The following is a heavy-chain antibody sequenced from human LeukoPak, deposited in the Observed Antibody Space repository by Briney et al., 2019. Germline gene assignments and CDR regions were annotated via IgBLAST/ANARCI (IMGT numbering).Heavy chain of an antibody. Sequence: PSQTLSLTCTVSGVSISSGSYYWSWLRQPAGKGLERIGRIYTSGSTNYNPSLKSRVTISVDTSKNQFSLKLSSVTAADPAVYYCASVGNYEFDYWGQGTLVTVSS. CDR2: IYTSGST. CDR3: ASVGNYEFDY. D-gene: IGHD3-16*01. V-gene: IGHV4-61*02. J-gene: IGHJ4*02. CDR1: GVSISSGSYY.